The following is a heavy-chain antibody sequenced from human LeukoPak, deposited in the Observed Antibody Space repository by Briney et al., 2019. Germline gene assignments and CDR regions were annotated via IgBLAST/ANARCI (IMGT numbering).Heavy chain of an antibody. J-gene: IGHJ3*02. Sequence: ASVKVSCKASGYTFTGYYMHWVRQAPGQGLEWMGRINPNSGGTNYAQKFQGRVTMTRDTSISNGYMDLRRLRSDDTAVFYLSRVXXGGXXGIWGQATVVTVSS. CDR3: SRVXXGGXXGI. CDR1: GYTFTGYY. CDR2: INPNSGGT. V-gene: IGHV1-2*06. D-gene: IGHD1-14*01.